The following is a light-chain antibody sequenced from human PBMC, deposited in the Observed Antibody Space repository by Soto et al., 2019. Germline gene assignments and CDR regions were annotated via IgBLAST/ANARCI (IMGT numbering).Light chain of an antibody. Sequence: QSVLTQPPLVSGTPGQTVTISCSGSSSNIGSKSVQWYQQLPETAPKLLIYSNNQRPSGVPDRFSGSKSGTSASLAISGLQSEDEAHYYCGAWDDTLNVLVFGGGTQLTVL. V-gene: IGLV1-44*01. J-gene: IGLJ2*01. CDR2: SNN. CDR3: GAWDDTLNVLV. CDR1: SSNIGSKS.